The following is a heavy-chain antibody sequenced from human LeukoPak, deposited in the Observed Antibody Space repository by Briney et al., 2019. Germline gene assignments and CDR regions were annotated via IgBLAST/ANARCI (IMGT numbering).Heavy chain of an antibody. D-gene: IGHD1-26*01. J-gene: IGHJ4*02. CDR3: ARGQNLRVGAPPGY. CDR2: INPNSGGT. V-gene: IGHV1-2*02. Sequence: ASVKVSCKASGYTFTGYYMHWVRQAPGQGLEWMRWINPNSGGTNYAQKFQGRVTMTRDTSISTAYMELSRLRSDDTAVYYCARGQNLRVGAPPGYWGQGTLVTVSS. CDR1: GYTFTGYY.